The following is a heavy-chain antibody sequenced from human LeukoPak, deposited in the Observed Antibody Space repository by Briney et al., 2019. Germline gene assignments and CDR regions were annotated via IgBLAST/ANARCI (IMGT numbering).Heavy chain of an antibody. J-gene: IGHJ4*02. Sequence: SVKVSCKASGGTFSSYASSWVRQAPGQGLEWMGGIIPIFGTANYAQKFQGRVTITADESTSTAYMELSSLRSEDTAVYYCARVNYYDSSGYYQYYFDYWGQGTLVTVSS. CDR3: ARVNYYDSSGYYQYYFDY. V-gene: IGHV1-69*13. CDR2: IIPIFGTA. CDR1: GGTFSSYA. D-gene: IGHD3-22*01.